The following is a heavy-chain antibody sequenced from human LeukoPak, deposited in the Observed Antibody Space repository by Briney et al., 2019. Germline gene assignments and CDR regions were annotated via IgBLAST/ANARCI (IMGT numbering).Heavy chain of an antibody. V-gene: IGHV3-48*03. CDR2: ISSSGSTI. CDR1: GFTFSK. Sequence: GGSLRLSCAASGFTFSKMNWVRQAPGKGLEWVSYISSSGSTIYYADSVKGRFTISRDNAKNSLYLQMNSLRVEDTAVYSCARRFDFWGQGTLVTVSS. CDR3: ARRFDF. J-gene: IGHJ4*02.